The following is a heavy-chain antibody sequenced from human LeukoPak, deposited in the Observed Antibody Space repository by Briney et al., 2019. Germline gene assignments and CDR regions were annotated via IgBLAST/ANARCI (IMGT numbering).Heavy chain of an antibody. CDR1: GFTVSHNY. J-gene: IGHJ5*02. D-gene: IGHD4-17*01. CDR2: IYSGGST. CDR3: ASDYGAATRNWFDP. Sequence: GGSLRLSCAASGFTVSHNYMSWVRQAPGKGLEWISIIYSGGSTNYADSVKGRFTISRDHSKNTLYLRMNSLRVEDTAVYYCASDYGAATRNWFDPWGQGTLVTVSS. V-gene: IGHV3-66*01.